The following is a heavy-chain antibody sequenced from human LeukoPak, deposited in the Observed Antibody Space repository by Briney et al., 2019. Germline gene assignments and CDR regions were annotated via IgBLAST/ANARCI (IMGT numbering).Heavy chain of an antibody. J-gene: IGHJ4*02. Sequence: GRSLRLSCAASGFTFSSYAMHWVRQAPGKGLEWVALISYDGSNKYVDSVKGRFTISRDNSKNTVYLQMNSLRAADTAVYFCARDVANWGSIFNYWGQGTLVTVSS. V-gene: IGHV3-30-3*01. D-gene: IGHD7-27*01. CDR3: ARDVANWGSIFNY. CDR1: GFTFSSYA. CDR2: ISYDGSNK.